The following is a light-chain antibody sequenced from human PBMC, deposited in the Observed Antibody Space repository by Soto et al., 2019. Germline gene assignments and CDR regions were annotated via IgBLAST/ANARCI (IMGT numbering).Light chain of an antibody. CDR2: YAS. CDR3: QQADSFPWT. Sequence: DIQMTQSPSSVSASVGDRVTITCRASQGISSLLAWYQQKPGKAPKLLIYYASNLENGVPSRFSGSGSGPDFTLTISSLQPKDFATYFCQQADSFPWTFGQGTKVEL. CDR1: QGISSL. J-gene: IGKJ1*01. V-gene: IGKV1D-12*01.